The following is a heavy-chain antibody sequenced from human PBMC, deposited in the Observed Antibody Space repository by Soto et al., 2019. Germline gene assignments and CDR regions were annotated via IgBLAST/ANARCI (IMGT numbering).Heavy chain of an antibody. CDR3: CCSGGGCPTG. D-gene: IGHD2-15*01. Sequence: EVKLLESGGGLVQPGGSLRLSCAASGFSFSSYSMSWVRQAPGKGLEWVSTITNSGANTYYADSVKGRFIISRDNSGNKLFLQMNSLRADDTAVYYTCCSGGGCPTGWGRGTLVTVSS. J-gene: IGHJ4*02. V-gene: IGHV3-23*01. CDR1: GFSFSSYS. CDR2: ITNSGANT.